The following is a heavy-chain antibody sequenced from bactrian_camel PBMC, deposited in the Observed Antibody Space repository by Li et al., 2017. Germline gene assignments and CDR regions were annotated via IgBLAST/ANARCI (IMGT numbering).Heavy chain of an antibody. Sequence: HVQLVESGGGSVQAGGSLRLSCKASGYTNCMAWFRQAPCKQREGVAAIDSRSGTTHFGDSVRGRVTISQDNPKNMVYLAITDLKPEDAAMYYCASTGPDGARCLYDYEYTTWGQGTQVTVS. D-gene: IGHD1*01. CDR2: IDSRSGTT. J-gene: IGHJ4*01. CDR3: ASTGPDGARCLYDYEYTT. V-gene: IGHV3S54*01. CDR1: GYTNC.